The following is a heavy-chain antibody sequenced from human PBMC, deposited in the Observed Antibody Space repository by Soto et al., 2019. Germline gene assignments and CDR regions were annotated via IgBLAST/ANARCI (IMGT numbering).Heavy chain of an antibody. CDR1: GGSISSYY. V-gene: IGHV4-59*08. CDR2: IWYSGST. D-gene: IGHD5-12*01. J-gene: IGHJ5*02. Sequence: QVQLQESGPGLVKPSETLSLTCTVSGGSISSYYWSWIRQPPGKGLEWIGYIWYSGSTNYNPSLKPRVTISIDTSKNQFALKLTSVTAADTAVYYCARHVRLQNWFDPWGQGTLVTVSS. CDR3: ARHVRLQNWFDP.